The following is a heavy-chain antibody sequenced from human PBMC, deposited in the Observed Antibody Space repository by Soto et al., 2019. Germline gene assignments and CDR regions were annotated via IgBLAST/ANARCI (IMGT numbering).Heavy chain of an antibody. CDR1: GYTFTGYY. D-gene: IGHD3-22*01. CDR3: ARALPKYHGSGPY. CDR2: INPNTNVR. J-gene: IGHJ4*01. Sequence: ASVKVSCKTSGYTFTGYYLHWVRQAPGHGLEWIGWINPNTNVRKNAQRCQGSVTMPRETSMNTAYMEPSSLTSDDTAVYYCARALPKYHGSGPYWG. V-gene: IGHV1-2*02.